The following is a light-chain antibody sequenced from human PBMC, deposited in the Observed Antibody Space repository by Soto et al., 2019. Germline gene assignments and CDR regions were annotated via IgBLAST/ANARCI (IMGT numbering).Light chain of an antibody. V-gene: IGKV3-20*01. CDR2: GAS. Sequence: EIVLTQSPGTLSLSPGERATLSCRASQSVSSTYLAWYRHKPGQAPRLLIYGASSRAAGIPDRFSGSGSGTDFTLTISRLEPEDFATYYCQHYNSYSEAFGQGTKVELK. CDR3: QHYNSYSEA. CDR1: QSVSSTY. J-gene: IGKJ1*01.